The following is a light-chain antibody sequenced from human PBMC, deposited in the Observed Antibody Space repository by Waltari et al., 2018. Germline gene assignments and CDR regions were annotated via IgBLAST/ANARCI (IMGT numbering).Light chain of an antibody. J-gene: IGKJ1*01. Sequence: DVVMTQSPLSLPVTLGPPASISCRSSPGLVYSAGDTYLTWFQQRPGQSPRRLIYKVSNRDSGVPDRFSGSGSGTDFTLKISRVEAEDVGVYYCMQGRHWPWTFGQGTKVEIK. CDR1: PGLVYSAGDTY. V-gene: IGKV2-30*01. CDR2: KVS. CDR3: MQGRHWPWT.